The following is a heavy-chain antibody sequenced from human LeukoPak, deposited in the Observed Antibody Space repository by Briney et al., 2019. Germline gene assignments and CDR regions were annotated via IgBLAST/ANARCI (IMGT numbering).Heavy chain of an antibody. CDR3: ANEGVPAAMD. V-gene: IGHV3-30*18. CDR2: ISYDGRNK. Sequence: GGSLRLSCAASGFTFSSYGMHWVRQAPGKGLEWVAVISYDGRNKYHADSVKGRFTISRDSSKNTLYLQMNSLRAEDTAVYYCANEGVPAAMDWGQGTLVAVSS. D-gene: IGHD2-2*01. CDR1: GFTFSSYG. J-gene: IGHJ4*02.